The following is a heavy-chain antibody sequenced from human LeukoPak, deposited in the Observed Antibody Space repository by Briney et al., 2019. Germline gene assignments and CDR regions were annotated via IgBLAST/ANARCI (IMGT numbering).Heavy chain of an antibody. Sequence: GGSLRLSCAASGFTSSSYSMNWVRQTPGKGLDWVSSIGSSGSHIYYADSVKGRFTISRDNAKNSLYLQMNSLRAEDTAVYYCARVGSGGTREDTFDIWGQGTMVTVSS. CDR3: ARVGSGGTREDTFDI. J-gene: IGHJ3*02. V-gene: IGHV3-21*01. CDR2: IGSSGSHI. CDR1: GFTSSSYS. D-gene: IGHD1-26*01.